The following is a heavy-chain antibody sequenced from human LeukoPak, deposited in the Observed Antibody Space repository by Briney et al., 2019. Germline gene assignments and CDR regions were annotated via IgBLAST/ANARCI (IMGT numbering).Heavy chain of an antibody. CDR3: ARVREGFDY. CDR1: GFTFSSYA. CDR2: ISYDGSNK. V-gene: IGHV3-30-3*01. J-gene: IGHJ4*02. D-gene: IGHD1-1*01. Sequence: PGGSLRLSCAASGFTFSSYAMHWVRQAPGKGLEWVAVISYDGSNKYYVDSVKGRFTISRDNSKNTLYLQMNSLRAEDTAVYYCARVREGFDYWGQGTLVTVSS.